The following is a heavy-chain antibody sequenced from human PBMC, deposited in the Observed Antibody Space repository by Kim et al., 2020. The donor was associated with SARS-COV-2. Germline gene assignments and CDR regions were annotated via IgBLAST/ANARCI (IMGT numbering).Heavy chain of an antibody. CDR3: ARTPLIRDSSGYYYVTVTHYWYFDL. J-gene: IGHJ2*01. CDR2: ISYDGSNK. Sequence: GGSLRLSCAASGFTFSSYAMHWVRQAPGKGLEWVAVISYDGSNKYYADSVKGXFTISRDNSKNTLYLQMNSLRAEDTAVYYCARTPLIRDSSGYYYVTVTHYWYFDLXGRGTLVTVSS. D-gene: IGHD3-22*01. CDR1: GFTFSSYA. V-gene: IGHV3-30-3*01.